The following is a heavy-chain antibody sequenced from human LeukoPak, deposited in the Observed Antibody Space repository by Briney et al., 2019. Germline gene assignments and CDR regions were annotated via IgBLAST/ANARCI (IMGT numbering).Heavy chain of an antibody. CDR2: FDPEDGET. J-gene: IGHJ4*02. D-gene: IGHD1-26*01. CDR1: GYTLTELS. Sequence: ASVKVSCKVSGYTLTELSMHWVRQAPGKGLEWMGGFDPEDGETIYAQKFQGRVTMTEDTSTDTAYMELSSLRSEDTAVYYCAKWDPASYYFDYWGQGTLVTVPS. CDR3: AKWDPASYYFDY. V-gene: IGHV1-24*01.